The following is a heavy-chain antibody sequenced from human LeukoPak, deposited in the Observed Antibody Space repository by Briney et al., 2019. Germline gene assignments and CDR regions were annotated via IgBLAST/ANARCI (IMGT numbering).Heavy chain of an antibody. V-gene: IGHV1-69*04. J-gene: IGHJ4*02. CDR2: IIPILGIA. CDR1: GYSFTTYG. CDR3: AGLTYYYDSSGYYYDSAFDY. Sequence: GASVKVSCKASGYSFTTYGISWVRQAPGQGLEWMGRIIPILGIANYAQKFQGRVTITADKSTSTAYMELSSLRSEDTAVYYCAGLTYYYDSSGYYYDSAFDYWGQGTLVTVSS. D-gene: IGHD3-22*01.